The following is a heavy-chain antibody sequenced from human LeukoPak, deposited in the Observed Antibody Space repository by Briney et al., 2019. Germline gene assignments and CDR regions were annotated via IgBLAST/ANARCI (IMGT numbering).Heavy chain of an antibody. V-gene: IGHV3-23*01. CDR3: ARDLHGVGGGSYYGYSWYFDL. CDR2: TVSRGTT. J-gene: IGHJ2*01. CDR1: GFTFTSDA. D-gene: IGHD1-26*01. Sequence: GGSLRLSCVASGFTFTSDAMNWVRQAPGKGLEWVSSTVSRGTTQYADSVKGRFTISRDNSKNTLYLQMNSLRSEDTAVYYCARDLHGVGGGSYYGYSWYFDLWGRGTLVTVSS.